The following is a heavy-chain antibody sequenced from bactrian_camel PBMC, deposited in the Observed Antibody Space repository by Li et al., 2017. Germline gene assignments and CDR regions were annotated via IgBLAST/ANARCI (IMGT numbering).Heavy chain of an antibody. Sequence: DVQLVESGGGSVQAGESLRLSCVGSADIFDDADKGWYRQTPANACERVSSIGTDDDTWYADSVKGRFTISQDNTNRTVYLQMNSLKPEDTAVYYCAADLSPATWSGYPCSRIFDIGYWGQGTQVTVS. V-gene: IGHV3S66*01. CDR3: AADLSPATWSGYPCSRIFDIGY. CDR1: ADIFDDAD. CDR2: IGTDDDT. J-gene: IGHJ6*01. D-gene: IGHD8*01.